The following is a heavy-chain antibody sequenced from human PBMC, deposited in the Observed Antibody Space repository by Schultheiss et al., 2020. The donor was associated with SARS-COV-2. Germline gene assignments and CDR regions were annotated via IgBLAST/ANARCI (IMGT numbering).Heavy chain of an antibody. Sequence: SQTLSLTCTVSGGSISSYYWSWIRQHPGKGLEWIGYIYYSGSTYYSPSLKSRVTISLDTSKNQFSLKLSSVTAADTAVYYCAREDYYYYYGMDVWGQGTTVTVSS. V-gene: IGHV4-31*03. CDR2: IYYSGST. CDR1: GGSISSYY. CDR3: AREDYYYYYGMDV. J-gene: IGHJ6*02.